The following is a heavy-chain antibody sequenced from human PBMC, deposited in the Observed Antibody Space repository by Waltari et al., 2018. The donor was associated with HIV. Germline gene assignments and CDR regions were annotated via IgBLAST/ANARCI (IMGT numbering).Heavy chain of an antibody. Sequence: EVQLVESGGGLVKPGGSLRLSCAASGFNFSSAGMNWVRQAPGKGLEWVGRIKSKIEGGTTDYAAAVKGRFTISTDESKNTVFLQMNRLKTEDTAVHYCTTGLGDTLVRGLFLPRSAHGFDLWGQGTMVTVSS. V-gene: IGHV3-15*01. J-gene: IGHJ3*01. D-gene: IGHD3-10*01. CDR1: GFNFSSAG. CDR3: TTGLGDTLVRGLFLPRSAHGFDL. CDR2: IKSKIEGGTT.